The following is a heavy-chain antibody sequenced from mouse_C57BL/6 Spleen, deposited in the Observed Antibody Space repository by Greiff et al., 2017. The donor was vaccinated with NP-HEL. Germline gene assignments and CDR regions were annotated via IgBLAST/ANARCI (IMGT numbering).Heavy chain of an antibody. V-gene: IGHV5-12*01. CDR1: GFTFSDYY. Sequence: EVQGVESGGGLVQPGGSLKLSCAASGFTFSDYYMYWVRQTPEKRLEWVAYISNGGGSTYYPDTVKGRFTISRDNAKNTLYLQMSRLKSEDTAMYYCARHSYYGFFDDWGQGTTLTVSS. D-gene: IGHD1-1*01. J-gene: IGHJ2*01. CDR2: ISNGGGST. CDR3: ARHSYYGFFDD.